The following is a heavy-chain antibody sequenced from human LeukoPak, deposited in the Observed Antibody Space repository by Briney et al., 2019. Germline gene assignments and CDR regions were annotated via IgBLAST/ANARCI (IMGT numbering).Heavy chain of an antibody. Sequence: ASVKVSCEASGYTFTSYDINWVRQATGQGLEWMGWMNPNSGNTGYAQKFQGRVTMTRNTSISTAYMELSSLRSEDTAVYYCARDDYYGSGSYGLNDYWGQGTLVTVSS. CDR2: MNPNSGNT. V-gene: IGHV1-8*01. D-gene: IGHD3-10*01. J-gene: IGHJ4*02. CDR1: GYTFTSYD. CDR3: ARDDYYGSGSYGLNDY.